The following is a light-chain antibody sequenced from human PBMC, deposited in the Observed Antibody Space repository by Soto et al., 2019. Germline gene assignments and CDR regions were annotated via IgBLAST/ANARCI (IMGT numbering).Light chain of an antibody. J-gene: IGLJ1*01. CDR2: EVN. Sequence: QSVLTQPASVSGSPGQSVPISCTGTSSDVGSYNLVSWYQQHSGKAPQLMIYEVNERPAGVSNRFSGSKSGNTASLTISGLQAEDEADYYCCSFARSRILFGTGTKVTVL. V-gene: IGLV2-23*02. CDR1: SSDVGSYNL. CDR3: CSFARSRIL.